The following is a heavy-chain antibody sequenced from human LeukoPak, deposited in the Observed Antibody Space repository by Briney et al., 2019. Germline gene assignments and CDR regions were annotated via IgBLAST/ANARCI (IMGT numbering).Heavy chain of an antibody. CDR1: GYSFNSQG. Sequence: VASVKVSCKASGYSFNSQGMNWVRQAPGQGLEWMGWINTDSGNPTYAQGFTGRFVFSLDSSVSTAYLQISNLMPEDTAKYYCARVILRFDIWGQGTMVIVSS. V-gene: IGHV7-4-1*02. J-gene: IGHJ3*02. CDR3: ARVILRFDI. CDR2: INTDSGNP.